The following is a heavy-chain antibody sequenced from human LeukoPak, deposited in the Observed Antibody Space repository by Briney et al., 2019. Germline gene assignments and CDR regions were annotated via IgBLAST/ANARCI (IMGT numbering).Heavy chain of an antibody. J-gene: IGHJ5*02. CDR3: ARGVGLYDFWSGYYRGHWFDP. CDR2: MNPNSGNT. CDR1: GYTFTSYD. V-gene: IGHV1-8*01. D-gene: IGHD3-3*01. Sequence: GASVKVSCKASGYTFTSYDINWVRQATGQGLEWMGWMNPNSGNTGYAQKFQGRVTMTRNTSISTAYMELSSLRSEDTAVYYCARGVGLYDFWSGYYRGHWFDPWGQGTLVTVSS.